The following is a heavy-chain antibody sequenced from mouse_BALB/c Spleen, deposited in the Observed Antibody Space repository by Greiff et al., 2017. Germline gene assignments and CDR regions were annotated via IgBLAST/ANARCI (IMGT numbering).Heavy chain of an antibody. CDR3: AGGNDYGAY. Sequence: DVKLVESGGGLVKPGGSLKLSCAASGFTFSSYAMSWVRQTPGKRLEWVASISSGGSTYYPDSVKGRFTISRDNTRNILYLQMSSLRSEDTAMYYCAGGNDYGAYWGQGTLVTVSA. V-gene: IGHV5-6-5*01. J-gene: IGHJ3*01. CDR1: GFTFSSYA. CDR2: ISSGGST. D-gene: IGHD2-4*01.